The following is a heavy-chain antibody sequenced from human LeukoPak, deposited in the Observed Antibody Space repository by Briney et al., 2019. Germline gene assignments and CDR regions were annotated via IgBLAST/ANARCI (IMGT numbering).Heavy chain of an antibody. CDR1: VYTFTSYG. D-gene: IGHD6-13*01. Sequence: GASVKVSCKASVYTFTSYGISWVRQAPGQGLEWMGWISAYNGDTNYAQKFQGRVTMTTDTSTSTDYMELISLRSDEPAVYYCASYPYSSTWYYVYWGQGTLVTVSS. CDR2: ISAYNGDT. V-gene: IGHV1-18*01. CDR3: ASYPYSSTWYYVY. J-gene: IGHJ4*02.